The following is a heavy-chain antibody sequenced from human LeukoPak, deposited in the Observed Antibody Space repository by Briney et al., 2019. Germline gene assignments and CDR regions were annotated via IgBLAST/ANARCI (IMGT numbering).Heavy chain of an antibody. V-gene: IGHV3-21*01. J-gene: IGHJ4*02. D-gene: IGHD3-10*01. CDR3: ARVRSGRAVGHSPDFDF. CDR2: ISSSSSYI. CDR1: GFTFNTYS. Sequence: GSLRLSCAASGFTFNTYSLSWVRQAPGKGLEWVSSISSSSSYIYYADSVKGRFTISRDNAKKSLYLQMNSLRAEDTAVYYCARVRSGRAVGHSPDFDFWGQGTLVTVSS.